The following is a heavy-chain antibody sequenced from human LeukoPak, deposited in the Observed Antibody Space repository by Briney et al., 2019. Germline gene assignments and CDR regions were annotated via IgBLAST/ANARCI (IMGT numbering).Heavy chain of an antibody. CDR3: AKVRGTYSSGYFFDY. CDR2: ISWNSGYK. D-gene: IGHD5-18*01. Sequence: GRSLRLSCAASGFSFDAYAMHWVRQAPGKGLEWLSIISWNSGYKGYADSVTGRFTISRDNAKNSVYLQMNSLRAEDTAFYYCAKVRGTYSSGYFFDYWGQGALVTVPS. CDR1: GFSFDAYA. J-gene: IGHJ4*02. V-gene: IGHV3-9*01.